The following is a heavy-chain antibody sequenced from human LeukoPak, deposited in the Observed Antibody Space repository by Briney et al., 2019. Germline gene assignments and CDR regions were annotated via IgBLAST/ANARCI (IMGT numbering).Heavy chain of an antibody. CDR1: GFXFISYD. D-gene: IGHD6-13*01. V-gene: IGHV3-30-3*01. J-gene: IGHJ4*02. CDR2: MTSDGSLK. Sequence: GGSLRLSCAASGFXFISYDIHWVRQAPGKGLEWVAVMTSDGSLKIYTDSVRGRFTISRDNSKNTLYLEMNSLRVDDTAIYYCARDPRSAAPDYFDSWGQGTLVTVSS. CDR3: ARDPRSAAPDYFDS.